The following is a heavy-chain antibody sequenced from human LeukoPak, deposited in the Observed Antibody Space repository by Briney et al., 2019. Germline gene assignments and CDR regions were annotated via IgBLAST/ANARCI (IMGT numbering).Heavy chain of an antibody. Sequence: PGGSLRLSCAASEFTFSSHWMHWVRQVPGKGLVYIAYIDNDGTNTNYADSVKGRFTISRDNSKDTVSLKMNSLRAEDSAIYYCVKDRPCDTCMPMDAWGQGTTVTVSS. J-gene: IGHJ6*02. V-gene: IGHV3-74*01. CDR3: VKDRPCDTCMPMDA. D-gene: IGHD2-8*01. CDR2: IDNDGTNT. CDR1: EFTFSSHW.